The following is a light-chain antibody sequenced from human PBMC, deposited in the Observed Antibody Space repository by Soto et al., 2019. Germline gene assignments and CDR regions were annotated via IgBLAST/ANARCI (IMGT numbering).Light chain of an antibody. J-gene: IGLJ1*01. CDR1: SSDVGGYSY. CDR3: SSYTTSNTRQIV. V-gene: IGLV2-14*01. Sequence: QSVLTQPASVSGSPGRSITISCTGTSSDVGGYSYVSWYQQHPGKAPKFMIYDVSNRPSGVSNRFSGSKSGNTASLTISGLQAEDEADYYCSSYTTSNTRQIVFGTGTKVTVL. CDR2: DVS.